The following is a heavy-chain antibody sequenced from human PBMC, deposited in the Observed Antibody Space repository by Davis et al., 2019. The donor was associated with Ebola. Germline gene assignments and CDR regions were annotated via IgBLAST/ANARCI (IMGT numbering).Heavy chain of an antibody. V-gene: IGHV1-8*01. CDR1: GYTFTSYD. Sequence: AASVKVSCKASGYTFTSYDINWVRQATGQGLEWMGWMNPNSGNTGYAQKFQGRVTMTRNTSISTAYMELSSLRAEDTAVYYCAKGASPFRSSWPDYWGQGTLVTVSS. J-gene: IGHJ4*02. CDR3: AKGASPFRSSWPDY. D-gene: IGHD6-13*01. CDR2: MNPNSGNT.